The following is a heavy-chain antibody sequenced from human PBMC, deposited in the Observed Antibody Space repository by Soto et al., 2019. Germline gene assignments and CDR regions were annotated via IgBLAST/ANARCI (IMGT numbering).Heavy chain of an antibody. V-gene: IGHV4-34*01. D-gene: IGHD2-8*02. CDR1: GGSFRVYF. CDR2: INHSGST. J-gene: IGHJ4*02. CDR3: ARDKITGLFDY. Sequence: QVQLQQWGAGLLKPSETLSLTCAVYGGSFRVYFWTWIRQPPGTGLEWIGEINHSGSTNYNPSLKSRVTISVDTSKNQFSLKLTSVTAADTAVYYCARDKITGLFDYWGQGTLVTVSS.